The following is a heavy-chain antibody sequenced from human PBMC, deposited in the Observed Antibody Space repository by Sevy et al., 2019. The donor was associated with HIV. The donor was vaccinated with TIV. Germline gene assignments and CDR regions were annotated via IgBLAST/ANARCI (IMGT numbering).Heavy chain of an antibody. CDR2: ISYDGSNK. CDR3: ARDPYYYDSSAQGGAFDI. J-gene: IGHJ3*02. V-gene: IGHV3-30-3*01. CDR1: GFTFSSYA. Sequence: GGSLRLSCAASGFTFSSYAMHWVRQAPGKGLEWVAVISYDGSNKYYADSVKGRFTISRDNSKNPLYLKMNSLRAEDTAVYYCARDPYYYDSSAQGGAFDIWGQGTMVTVSS. D-gene: IGHD3-22*01.